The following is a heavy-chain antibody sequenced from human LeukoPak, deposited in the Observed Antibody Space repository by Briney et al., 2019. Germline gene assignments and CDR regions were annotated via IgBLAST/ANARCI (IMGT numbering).Heavy chain of an antibody. Sequence: PGGSLRLSCAASGFTFSSYAMSWVRQAPGKGLEWVSAISGSGGSTYCADSVKGRFTISRDNSKNTLYLQMNSLRAEDTAVYYCAKADYGDYGYYYYGMDVWGKGTTVTVSS. J-gene: IGHJ6*04. V-gene: IGHV3-23*01. CDR3: AKADYGDYGYYYYGMDV. D-gene: IGHD4-17*01. CDR2: ISGSGGST. CDR1: GFTFSSYA.